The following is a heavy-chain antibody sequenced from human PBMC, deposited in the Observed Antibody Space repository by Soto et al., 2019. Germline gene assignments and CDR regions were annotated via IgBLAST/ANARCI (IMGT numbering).Heavy chain of an antibody. J-gene: IGHJ4*02. D-gene: IGHD3-3*01. CDR2: INAGNGNT. CDR1: GYTFTSYA. V-gene: IGHV1-3*01. CDR3: ARVLGVANGDY. Sequence: ASVKVSCKASGYTFTSYAIHWVRQAPGQRLEWMGWINAGNGNTKYSQKFQGRVTITRDISASTAYMELSSLRSQDTAVYYCARVLGVANGDYWGQGTLVTVSS.